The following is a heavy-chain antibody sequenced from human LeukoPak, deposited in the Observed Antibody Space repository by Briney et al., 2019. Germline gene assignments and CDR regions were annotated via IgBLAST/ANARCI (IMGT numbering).Heavy chain of an antibody. D-gene: IGHD5-18*01. Sequence: GGSLRLSCAASGFTFSSYGMHWVRQAPGKGLEWVACIWYDGSNKYYADSVKGRFTISRDNSKNTLYLQMNSLRAEDTAVYYCARGPYSYGPYYFDYWGQGTLVTVSS. J-gene: IGHJ4*02. CDR3: ARGPYSYGPYYFDY. CDR1: GFTFSSYG. CDR2: IWYDGSNK. V-gene: IGHV3-33*01.